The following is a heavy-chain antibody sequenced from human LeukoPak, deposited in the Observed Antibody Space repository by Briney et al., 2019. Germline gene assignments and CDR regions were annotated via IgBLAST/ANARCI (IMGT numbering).Heavy chain of an antibody. V-gene: IGHV3-11*01. CDR2: ISSSGSTI. Sequence: GGSLRLSCAASGFTFSDYYMSWLRQAPGKGLEWVSYISSSGSTIYYADSVKGRFTISRDNAKNSLYLQMNSLRAEDTAVYYCAREGRWLQSSPDYWGQGTLVTVSS. CDR1: GFTFSDYY. J-gene: IGHJ4*02. CDR3: AREGRWLQSSPDY. D-gene: IGHD5-24*01.